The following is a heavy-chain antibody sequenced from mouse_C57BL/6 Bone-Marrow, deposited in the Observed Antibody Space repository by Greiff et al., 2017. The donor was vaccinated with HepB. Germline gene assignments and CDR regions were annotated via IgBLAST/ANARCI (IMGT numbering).Heavy chain of an antibody. CDR1: GFNIKDYY. V-gene: IGHV14-1*01. CDR3: TTIYYDYDGLDY. Sequence: VQLQQSGAELVRPGASVKMSCTASGFNIKDYYMHWVKQRPEQGLEWIGRIDPEDGDTEYAPKFQGKATMTADTSSNTAYLQLSSLTSEDTSVYYCTTIYYDYDGLDYWGQGTTLTVSS. D-gene: IGHD2-4*01. CDR2: IDPEDGDT. J-gene: IGHJ2*01.